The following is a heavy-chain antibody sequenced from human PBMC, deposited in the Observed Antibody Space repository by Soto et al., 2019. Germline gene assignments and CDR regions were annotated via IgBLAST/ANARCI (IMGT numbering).Heavy chain of an antibody. J-gene: IGHJ4*02. CDR1: GYSFTSDW. CDR2: IYPEDSET. V-gene: IGHV5-51*01. Sequence: GESLKISCKGSGYSFTSDWIGWVRQMPGKGLEWMGIIYPEDSETRYSPSFQGQVTISVDKSSSTAYLQWNSLKASDTAMYYCARLQGMQKYATGWTNFWGQGSLVTFSS. D-gene: IGHD2-8*01. CDR3: ARLQGMQKYATGWTNF.